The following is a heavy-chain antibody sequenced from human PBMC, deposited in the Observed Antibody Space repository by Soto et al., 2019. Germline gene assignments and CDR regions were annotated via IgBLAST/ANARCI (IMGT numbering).Heavy chain of an antibody. CDR2: ISGSGGST. D-gene: IGHD3-16*01. Sequence: PGGSLRLSCAASGFTFSSYAMSWVRQAPGKGLEWVSAISGSGGSTYYADSVKGRFTISRDNSKNTLYLQMNSLRAEDTAVYYCAKEGKFGSYGVAYYYYRMDVWGQGTTVTVSS. CDR3: AKEGKFGSYGVAYYYYRMDV. J-gene: IGHJ6*02. V-gene: IGHV3-23*01. CDR1: GFTFSSYA.